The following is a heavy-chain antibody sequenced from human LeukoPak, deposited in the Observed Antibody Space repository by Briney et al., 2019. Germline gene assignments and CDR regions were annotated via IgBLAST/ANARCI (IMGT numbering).Heavy chain of an antibody. Sequence: GGSLRLSCAVSGFTYSDYYMTWIRQAPGKGLEWVSYISSSSSTIYYADSVKGRFTISRDNAKNSLYLQMNSLRAEDTAVYYCARDNTATFDYWGQGTLVTVSS. CDR2: ISSSSSTI. J-gene: IGHJ4*02. CDR3: ARDNTATFDY. CDR1: GFTYSDYY. V-gene: IGHV3-11*04. D-gene: IGHD5-18*01.